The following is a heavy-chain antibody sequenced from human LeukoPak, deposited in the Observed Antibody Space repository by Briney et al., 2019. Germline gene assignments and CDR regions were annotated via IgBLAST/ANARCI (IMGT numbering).Heavy chain of an antibody. CDR3: ASPFNLYSGYDPWGY. D-gene: IGHD5-12*01. J-gene: IGHJ4*02. V-gene: IGHV1-46*01. CDR2: INSNGGAT. Sequence: ASVKVSCKASGDTFTNDYMHWVRQAPGKGLEWLGIINSNGGATTYAKKFQGRVTITADKSTSTAYMELSSLRSEDTAVYYCASPFNLYSGYDPWGYWGQGTLVTVSS. CDR1: GDTFTNDY.